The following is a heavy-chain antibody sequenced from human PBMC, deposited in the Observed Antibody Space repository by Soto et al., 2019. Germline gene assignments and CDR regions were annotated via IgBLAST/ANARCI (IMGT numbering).Heavy chain of an antibody. D-gene: IGHD3-9*01. CDR3: ARQADYNILTGYFYYFDY. CDR2: IYPGDSDA. J-gene: IGHJ4*02. Sequence: PGESLKISCKSSGYSFTDYWIGWVRQMPGKGLEWMGIIYPGDSDARCSPSFQGQVTISVDTSINTAFLRWNSLTASDTAMYYCARQADYNILTGYFYYFDYWGQGSLVTVSS. CDR1: GYSFTDYW. V-gene: IGHV5-51*01.